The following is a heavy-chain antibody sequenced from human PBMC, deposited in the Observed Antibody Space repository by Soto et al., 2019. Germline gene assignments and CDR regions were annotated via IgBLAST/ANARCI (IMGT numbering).Heavy chain of an antibody. CDR1: GYTFNSYG. CDR2: ISAYNGNT. CDR3: ACWVSGY. J-gene: IGHJ4*02. Sequence: ASVKASCKASGYTFNSYGLRWVRQAPGQGLEWMGWISAYNGNTNYAQKLQGRVTMTTDTSTSTAYMELRSLRSDDTAVYYCACWVSGYSGQGTLVTLSS. V-gene: IGHV1-18*01. D-gene: IGHD6-13*01.